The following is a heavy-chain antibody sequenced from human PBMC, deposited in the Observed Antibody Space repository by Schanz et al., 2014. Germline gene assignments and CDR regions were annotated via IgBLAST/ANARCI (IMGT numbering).Heavy chain of an antibody. J-gene: IGHJ5*02. Sequence: EVHLVESGGGLVQPGGSLRLSCAASGFTFITFAMSWVRQAPGKGPEWVSAIGGDASRTYYADSVKGRFTISRDNSKSTLYLQMTTLRADDTAVYYCARAPPLVRGIAGWFGPWGQGSLVTVSS. D-gene: IGHD3-10*01. V-gene: IGHV3-23*04. CDR2: IGGDASRT. CDR1: GFTFITFA. CDR3: ARAPPLVRGIAGWFGP.